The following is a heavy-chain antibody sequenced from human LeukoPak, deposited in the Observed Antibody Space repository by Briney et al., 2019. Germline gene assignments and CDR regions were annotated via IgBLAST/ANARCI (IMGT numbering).Heavy chain of an antibody. V-gene: IGHV3-23*01. CDR3: ANFGCSSTTCLDY. J-gene: IGHJ4*02. D-gene: IGHD2-2*01. Sequence: PGGSLRLSCAASGFTFDDYGMSWVRQAPGKGLEWVSAISGSGASTYYADSVKGRFTISRDNSRNTLYLQMSSLRAEDTAVYYCANFGCSSTTCLDYWGQGTLVTVSS. CDR1: GFTFDDYG. CDR2: ISGSGAST.